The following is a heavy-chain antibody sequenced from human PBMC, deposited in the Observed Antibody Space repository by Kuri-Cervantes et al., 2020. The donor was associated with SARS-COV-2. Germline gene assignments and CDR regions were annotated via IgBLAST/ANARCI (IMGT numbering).Heavy chain of an antibody. D-gene: IGHD6-19*01. CDR1: GFTFSSYA. V-gene: IGHV3-23*01. Sequence: GGSLRLSCTASGFTFSSYAMGWVRQAPGKGLEWVSAISGSGGSTYYADSVKGRFTISRDNSKNTLYLQMNSLRAEDTAVYYCAKNIAVAARRAEYFQHWGQGTLVTVSS. CDR2: ISGSGGST. CDR3: AKNIAVAARRAEYFQH. J-gene: IGHJ1*01.